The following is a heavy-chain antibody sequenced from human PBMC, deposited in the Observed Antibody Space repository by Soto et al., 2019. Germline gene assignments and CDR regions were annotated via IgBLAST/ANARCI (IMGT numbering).Heavy chain of an antibody. CDR1: GFTFSNYA. J-gene: IGHJ4*02. V-gene: IGHV3-23*01. CDR2: ISGSGGNT. D-gene: IGHD6-13*01. CDR3: ATGGLLSGSWDPPNFDY. Sequence: PGGSLRLSCAASGFTFSNYAMTWVRQAPGKGLEWVSGISGSGGNTYYADSVKGRFTISRDNSKNTLYLQMNSLRVEDTALYYCATGGLLSGSWDPPNFDYWGQGTLVTVSS.